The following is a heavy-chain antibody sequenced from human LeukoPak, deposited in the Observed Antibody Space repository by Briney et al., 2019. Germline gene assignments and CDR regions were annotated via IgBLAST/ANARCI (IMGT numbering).Heavy chain of an antibody. CDR1: GDSITTTNYY. V-gene: IGHV4-39*07. CDR2: MYYSGST. D-gene: IGHD5-12*01. CDR3: ARGPSVDSEWWFDP. J-gene: IGHJ5*02. Sequence: SETLSLTCTVSGDSITTTNYYWGWIRQPPGKGLEWIGNMYYSGSTNYNPSLKSRVTISVDTSKNQFSLKLSSVTAADTAVYYCARGPSVDSEWWFDPWGQGTLVTVSS.